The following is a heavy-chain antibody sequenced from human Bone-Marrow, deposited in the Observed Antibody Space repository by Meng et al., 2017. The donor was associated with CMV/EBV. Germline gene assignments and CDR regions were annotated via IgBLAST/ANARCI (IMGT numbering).Heavy chain of an antibody. D-gene: IGHD6-13*01. CDR1: GGSFSGYY. J-gene: IGHJ5*02. Sequence: SETLSLTCAVYGGSFSGYYWSWIRQPPGKGLEWIGEINHSGSTNYNPPLKSRVTISVDTSKNQFSLKLSSVTAADTAVYYCAREGIAAAAFFDPWGQGTLVTVSS. V-gene: IGHV4-34*01. CDR2: INHSGST. CDR3: AREGIAAAAFFDP.